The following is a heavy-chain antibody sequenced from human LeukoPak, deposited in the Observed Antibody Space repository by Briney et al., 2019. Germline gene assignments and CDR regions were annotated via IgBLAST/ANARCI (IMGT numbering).Heavy chain of an antibody. Sequence: ASVKVSCKASGYTFTGYYMHWVRQAPGQGLEWMGWINPNSGGTNCAQKFQGRVTMTRDTSISTAYMELSRLRSDDTAVYYCARGPPNYYDSSGYYSYWGQGTLVTVSS. CDR1: GYTFTGYY. CDR2: INPNSGGT. V-gene: IGHV1-2*02. J-gene: IGHJ4*02. D-gene: IGHD3-22*01. CDR3: ARGPPNYYDSSGYYSY.